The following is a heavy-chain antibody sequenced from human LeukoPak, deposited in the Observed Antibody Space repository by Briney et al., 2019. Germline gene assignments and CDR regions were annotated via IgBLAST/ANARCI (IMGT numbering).Heavy chain of an antibody. V-gene: IGHV4-39*01. CDR3: ARISRGNSGYSIVDY. J-gene: IGHJ4*02. Sequence: SETLSLTCTVSGGSISSSSHFWGWIRQPPGKGLEWIGSIYYSGSTYHNPSLKSRVTISVDTSKNQFSLKLRSVTAADTAVYYCARISRGNSGYSIVDYWGQGTLVAVSS. CDR2: IYYSGST. CDR1: GGSISSSSHF. D-gene: IGHD5-12*01.